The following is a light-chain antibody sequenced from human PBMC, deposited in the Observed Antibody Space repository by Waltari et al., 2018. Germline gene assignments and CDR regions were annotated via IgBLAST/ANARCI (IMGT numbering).Light chain of an antibody. CDR3: QQLTSYPFT. V-gene: IGKV1-9*01. CDR2: AAS. J-gene: IGKJ3*01. CDR1: QGISSY. Sequence: DIQLTQSPSFLSASVGDRVTINCQASQGISSYLAWYQQKPGKAPKLLIYAASTLQSGVPSRFSGSGSGTEFTLTISSLQPEDFATYYCQQLTSYPFTFGPGTKVDIK.